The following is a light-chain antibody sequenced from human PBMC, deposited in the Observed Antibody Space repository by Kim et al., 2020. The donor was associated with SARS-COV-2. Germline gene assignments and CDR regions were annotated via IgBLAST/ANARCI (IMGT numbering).Light chain of an antibody. CDR3: QVWDSSTAV. Sequence: SYELTQPLSVSVALGQTARITCGGNNIGTKNVHWYQQKPGQDPVLVIYRDSNRPSGIPERFTGSNSGNTATLTISRAQAGDEADYNCQVWDSSTAVFGGGTQLTVL. V-gene: IGLV3-9*01. J-gene: IGLJ3*02. CDR1: NIGTKN. CDR2: RDS.